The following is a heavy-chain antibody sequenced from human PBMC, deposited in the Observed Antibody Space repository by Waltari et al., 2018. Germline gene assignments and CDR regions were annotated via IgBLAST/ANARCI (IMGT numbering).Heavy chain of an antibody. CDR1: GGSISSGSYY. CDR2: IYTSGST. Sequence: QVQLQESGPGLVKPSQTLSLTCTASGGSISSGSYYRTLIRQPPGKGLEWIGRIYTSGSTNYNPSLKSRVTISVDTSKNQFSLKLSSVTAADTAVYYCARDRVRSYYDSSGYYWFDPWGQGTLVTVSS. V-gene: IGHV4-61*02. J-gene: IGHJ5*02. D-gene: IGHD3-22*01. CDR3: ARDRVRSYYDSSGYYWFDP.